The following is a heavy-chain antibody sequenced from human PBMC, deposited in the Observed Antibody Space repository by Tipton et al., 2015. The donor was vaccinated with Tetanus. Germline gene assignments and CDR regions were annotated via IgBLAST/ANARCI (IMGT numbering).Heavy chain of an antibody. CDR2: IYNSGCT. V-gene: IGHV4-31*03. D-gene: IGHD1-26*01. CDR3: ARDQARGFRGWNYVDY. J-gene: IGHJ4*02. CDR1: GGSISSGGYY. Sequence: TLSLTCTVSGGSISSGGYYWSWIRQHPGKGLEWIGDIYNSGCTYYNPSLKSRVTILVDTTKNQFSLKLKSVTAADTADYYCARDQARGFRGWNYVDYWGQGCLITAAS.